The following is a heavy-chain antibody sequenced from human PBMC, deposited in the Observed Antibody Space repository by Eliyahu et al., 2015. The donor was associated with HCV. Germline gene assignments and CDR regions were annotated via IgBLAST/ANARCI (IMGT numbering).Heavy chain of an antibody. CDR1: GGSISSYY. J-gene: IGHJ6*02. CDR2: IYTSGST. Sequence: QVQLQESGPGLVKPSETLSLTCTXSGGSISSYYWSWIRQPAGKGLEWIGRIYTSGSTNYNPSLKSRVTMSVDTSKNQFSLKLSSVTAADTAVYYCARDVRAVAGIYYYYYGMDVWGQGTTVTVSS. D-gene: IGHD6-19*01. V-gene: IGHV4-4*07. CDR3: ARDVRAVAGIYYYYYGMDV.